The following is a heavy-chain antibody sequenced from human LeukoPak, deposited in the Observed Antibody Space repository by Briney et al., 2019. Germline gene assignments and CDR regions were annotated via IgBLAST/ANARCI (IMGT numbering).Heavy chain of an antibody. D-gene: IGHD3-22*01. V-gene: IGHV3-48*01. J-gene: IGHJ3*02. CDR2: ISSSSSTI. Sequence: PGGSLRLSCAASGFTFSTYSMNWVRQAPGKGLEWVSYISSSSSTIYYADSVKGRFTISRDNAKNTLYLQMNSLRAEDTAVYYCARAGLWDYSDSSGYHNGAFDIWGQGTMVTVSS. CDR1: GFTFSTYS. CDR3: ARAGLWDYSDSSGYHNGAFDI.